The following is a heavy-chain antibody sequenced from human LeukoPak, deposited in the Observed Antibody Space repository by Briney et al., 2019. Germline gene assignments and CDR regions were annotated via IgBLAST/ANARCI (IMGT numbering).Heavy chain of an antibody. CDR2: TKQEGSEI. CDR3: ARGYCSSTSCYKNWFDP. V-gene: IGHV3-7*05. D-gene: IGHD2-2*02. J-gene: IGHJ5*02. CDR1: GFTFSTHW. Sequence: GSLPLPCAASGFTFSTHWINWVRPAPGKGLESDAHTKQEGSEINYRDSVKGRFAISRDNAKNSLYLQMNSLRTEDTAVYYCARGYCSSTSCYKNWFDPWGQGTLVTVSS.